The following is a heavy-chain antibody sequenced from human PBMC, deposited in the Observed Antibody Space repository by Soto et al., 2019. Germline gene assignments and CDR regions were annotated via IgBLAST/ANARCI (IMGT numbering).Heavy chain of an antibody. CDR3: ARDGEAMRFRTGTTSYSGMDV. CDR2: ISYDGIHI. Sequence: QVQLVESGGGVVQSGRSLRLSCAVSGFTFNTFAMHWVRQAPGKGLEWVAVISYDGIHIYYPDSVKGRFTISRDNSKNTRYLQMNSLRPEDTGVYYCARDGEAMRFRTGTTSYSGMDVWGQGTTVTVSS. D-gene: IGHD1-1*01. J-gene: IGHJ6*02. CDR1: GFTFNTFA. V-gene: IGHV3-30-3*01.